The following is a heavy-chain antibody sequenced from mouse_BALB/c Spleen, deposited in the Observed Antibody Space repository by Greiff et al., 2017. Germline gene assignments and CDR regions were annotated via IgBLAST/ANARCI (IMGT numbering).Heavy chain of an antibody. J-gene: IGHJ2*01. CDR3: ARQVITTASFDY. CDR1: GFTFSSYA. D-gene: IGHD1-2*01. Sequence: EVHLVESGGGLVKPGGSLKLSCAASGFTFSSYAMSWVRQTPEKRLEWVATISSGGSYTYYPDSVKGRFTISRDNDKNTLYLQMSSLRSEDTAMYYCARQVITTASFDYWGQGTTLTVSS. V-gene: IGHV5-9-3*01. CDR2: ISSGGSYT.